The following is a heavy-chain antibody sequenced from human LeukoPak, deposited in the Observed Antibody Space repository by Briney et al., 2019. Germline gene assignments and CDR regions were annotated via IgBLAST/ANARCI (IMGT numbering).Heavy chain of an antibody. Sequence: GASVKVSCKASGYTFTSYAMNWVRQAPGQGLERMGWISAYNGNTNYAQKLQGRVTMTTDTSTSTAYMELRSLRSDDTAVYYCARDSSGYYYEDYWGQGTLVTVSS. V-gene: IGHV1-18*01. CDR3: ARDSSGYYYEDY. J-gene: IGHJ4*02. CDR2: ISAYNGNT. D-gene: IGHD3-22*01. CDR1: GYTFTSYA.